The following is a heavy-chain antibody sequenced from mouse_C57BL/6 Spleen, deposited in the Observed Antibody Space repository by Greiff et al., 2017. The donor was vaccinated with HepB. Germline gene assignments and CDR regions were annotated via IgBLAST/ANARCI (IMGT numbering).Heavy chain of an antibody. Sequence: QVQLQQSGAELVRPGASVKLSCKASGYTFTDYYINWVKQRPGQGLEWIARIYPGSGNTYYNEKFKGKATLTAEKSSSTAYMQLSSLTSEDSAVYFWAREGDYYGSSYFDYWGQGTTLTVSS. CDR2: IYPGSGNT. J-gene: IGHJ2*01. V-gene: IGHV1-76*01. D-gene: IGHD1-1*01. CDR1: GYTFTDYY. CDR3: AREGDYYGSSYFDY.